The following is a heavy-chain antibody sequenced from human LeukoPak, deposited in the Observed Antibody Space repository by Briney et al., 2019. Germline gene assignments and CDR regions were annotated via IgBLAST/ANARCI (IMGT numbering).Heavy chain of an antibody. J-gene: IGHJ6*03. CDR2: IYHSGST. D-gene: IGHD2-15*01. CDR3: ARGKADCSGGSCYPLGYMDV. V-gene: IGHV4-38-2*02. CDR1: GYSISSGYY. Sequence: KTSETLSLTCTVSGYSISSGYYWGWIRPPPGKGLEWIGSIYHSGSTYYNPSLKSRVTISVDTSKNQFSLKLSSVTAADTAVYYCARGKADCSGGSCYPLGYMDVWGKGTTVTVSS.